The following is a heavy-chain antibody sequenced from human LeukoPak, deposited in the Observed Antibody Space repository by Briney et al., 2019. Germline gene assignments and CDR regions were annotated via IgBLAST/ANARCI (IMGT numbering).Heavy chain of an antibody. Sequence: GGSLRLSCAASGFTFSSYAMSWVRQAPGKGLEWVSSISSSSSYIYYADSVKGRFTISRDNAKNSLYLQINSLRAEDTAVYYCARGSEDIVVVPAAPIGYWGQGTLVTVSS. V-gene: IGHV3-21*01. CDR1: GFTFSSYA. CDR2: ISSSSSYI. J-gene: IGHJ4*02. D-gene: IGHD2-2*01. CDR3: ARGSEDIVVVPAAPIGY.